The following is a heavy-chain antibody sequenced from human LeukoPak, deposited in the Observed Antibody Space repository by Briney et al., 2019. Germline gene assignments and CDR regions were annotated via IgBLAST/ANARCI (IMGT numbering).Heavy chain of an antibody. Sequence: PGGSLRLSCAASGFTFSSYAMHWVRQAPGKGLEWVAVISYDGSNKYYADSVKGRFTISRDNSKNTLYLQMNSLRAEDTAVYYCAREGSSGWYGDYYYGMDVWGQGTTVTVSS. D-gene: IGHD6-19*01. V-gene: IGHV3-30-3*01. CDR3: AREGSSGWYGDYYYGMDV. CDR2: ISYDGSNK. CDR1: GFTFSSYA. J-gene: IGHJ6*02.